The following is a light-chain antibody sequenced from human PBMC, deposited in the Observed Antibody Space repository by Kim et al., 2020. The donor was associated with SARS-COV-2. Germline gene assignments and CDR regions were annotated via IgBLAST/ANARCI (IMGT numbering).Light chain of an antibody. CDR2: YDS. J-gene: IGLJ2*01. CDR1: NIGSKS. V-gene: IGLV3-21*04. CDR3: QVWDNTSDQVV. Sequence: SYELTQPPSVSVAPGRTARITCGGDNIGSKSVYWYQQKPGQGPVMVVSYDSDRPSGIPERFSGSNSGNTATLIIRRVEAGDEADYYCQVWDNTSDQVVFGGGTQLTVL.